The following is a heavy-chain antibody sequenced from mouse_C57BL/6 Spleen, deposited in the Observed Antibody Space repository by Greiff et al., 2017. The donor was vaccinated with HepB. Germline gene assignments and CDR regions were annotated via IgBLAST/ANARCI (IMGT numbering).Heavy chain of an antibody. CDR3: ARSLITTVVATDYFDY. Sequence: VQLQQSGPELVKPGASVKISCKASGYSFTGYYMSWVKQSPEKSLEWIGEINPSTGGTTYNQKFKAKATLTVDKSSSTAYMQLKSLTSEDSAVYYCARSLITTVVATDYFDYWGQGTTLTVSS. CDR2: INPSTGGT. V-gene: IGHV1-42*01. CDR1: GYSFTGYY. D-gene: IGHD1-1*01. J-gene: IGHJ2*01.